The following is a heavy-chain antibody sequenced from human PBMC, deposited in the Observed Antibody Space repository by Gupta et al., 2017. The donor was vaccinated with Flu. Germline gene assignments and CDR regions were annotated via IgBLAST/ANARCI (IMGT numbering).Heavy chain of an antibody. V-gene: IGHV3-23*01. Sequence: EVQLLESGGGLVQPGGSLRLSCAASGFTFGSHSMSWVRQAPGKGQEYISSIIGSGEKTFFADSVKGRFTISRDNSKDTLYLQMDSVRAEDTANYYCGRYASGWYWGGEAFEFWGQGTKVTVSS. CDR3: GRYASGWYWGGEAFEF. CDR1: GFTFGSHS. D-gene: IGHD6-19*01. CDR2: IIGSGEKT. J-gene: IGHJ3*01.